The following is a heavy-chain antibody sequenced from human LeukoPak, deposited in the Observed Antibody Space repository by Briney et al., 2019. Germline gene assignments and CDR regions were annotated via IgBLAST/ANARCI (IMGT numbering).Heavy chain of an antibody. CDR2: NSDSGGST. Sequence: GGSLRLSCAASGFTFSSYAMSWVRQAPGKGLECVSANSDSGGSTNYADSEKGRFTISRDNSKNTLYLQLNSLGAEDTAVYYCAKAVITVTTRRGFDSWGERALVTVSS. CDR3: AKAVITVTTRRGFDS. CDR1: GFTFSSYA. V-gene: IGHV3-23*01. J-gene: IGHJ4*02. D-gene: IGHD4-17*01.